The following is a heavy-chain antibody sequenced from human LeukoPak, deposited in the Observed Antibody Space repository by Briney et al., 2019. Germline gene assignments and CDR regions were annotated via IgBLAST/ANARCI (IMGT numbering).Heavy chain of an antibody. CDR3: ARGEAYDSTNPLFDY. J-gene: IGHJ4*02. Sequence: ASVKVSCKAPGYTFTGYYMHWVRQAPGQGLEWMGWINPNSGGTNYAQKFQGRVTMTRDTSISTAYMELSRLRSDDTAVYYCARGEAYDSTNPLFDYWGQGTLVTVSS. D-gene: IGHD3-22*01. CDR2: INPNSGGT. V-gene: IGHV1-2*02. CDR1: GYTFTGYY.